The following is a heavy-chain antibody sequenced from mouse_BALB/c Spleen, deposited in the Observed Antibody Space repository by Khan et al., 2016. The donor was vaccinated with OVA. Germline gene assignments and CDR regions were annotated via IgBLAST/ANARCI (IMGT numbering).Heavy chain of an antibody. V-gene: IGHV3-6*02. J-gene: IGHJ3*01. CDR2: ISYDGDS. Sequence: EVQLVESGPGLVKPSQSLSLTCSVTGYSITSGYFWNWIRQFPGNKLEWMGYISYDGDSNYNPSLKNRISITRDTSKNQFFLRLNSVTPEDTATDDCAGGGSSGPAWFAYWGQGTLVTVSA. CDR1: GYSITSGYF. CDR3: AGGGSSGPAWFAY. D-gene: IGHD3-1*01.